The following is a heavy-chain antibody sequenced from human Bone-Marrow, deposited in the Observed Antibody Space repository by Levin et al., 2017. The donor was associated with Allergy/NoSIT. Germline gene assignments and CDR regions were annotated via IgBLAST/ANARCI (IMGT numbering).Heavy chain of an antibody. Sequence: PGGSLRLSCAASGFTFSSYAMHWVRQAPGKGLEWVAVISYDGSNKYYADSVKGRFTISRDNSKNTLYLQMNSLRAEDTAVYYCARDLLDIGYGMDVWGQGTTVTVSS. J-gene: IGHJ6*02. CDR3: ARDLLDIGYGMDV. D-gene: IGHD2-15*01. V-gene: IGHV3-30-3*01. CDR2: ISYDGSNK. CDR1: GFTFSSYA.